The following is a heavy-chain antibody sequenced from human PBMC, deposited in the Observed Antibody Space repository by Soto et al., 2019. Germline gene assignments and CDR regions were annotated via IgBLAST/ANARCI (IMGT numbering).Heavy chain of an antibody. V-gene: IGHV4-4*07. CDR1: VGSISIYY. J-gene: IGHJ6*02. D-gene: IGHD6-6*01. Sequence: SETLALTCTVSVGSISIYYWSWIRQPAGRGLEWIGRMYATGSTNYNPSLKSRVTMSVDTSKNQFSLKLTFVTAADTAVYYCASLGVEYSSSPYGMDVWGQVTTVTVSS. CDR3: ASLGVEYSSSPYGMDV. CDR2: MYATGST.